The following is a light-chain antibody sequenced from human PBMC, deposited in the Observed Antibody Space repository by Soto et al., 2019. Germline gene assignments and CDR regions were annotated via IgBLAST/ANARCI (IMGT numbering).Light chain of an antibody. CDR2: DAS. V-gene: IGKV3-11*01. CDR1: RSVSNY. CDR3: QQRSNWPIT. Sequence: EIVLTQSPATLSLSPGESATLSCRASRSVSNYLAWYKQKPGQAPRLFSYDASSRPTDIPARFSGSGSGTEFTLTISSLEPEDFALYYCQQRSNWPITFGQGTRLEIK. J-gene: IGKJ5*01.